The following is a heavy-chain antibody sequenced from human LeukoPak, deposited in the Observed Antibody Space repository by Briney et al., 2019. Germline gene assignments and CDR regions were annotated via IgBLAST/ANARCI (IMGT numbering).Heavy chain of an antibody. CDR1: GGSISSGGYY. J-gene: IGHJ5*02. V-gene: IGHV4-31*03. Sequence: SETLSLTCTVSGGSISSGGYYWSWIRQHPGKGLEWIGYIYYSGSTYYNPSLKSRVTISVDTSKNQFSLKLSSVAAADTAVYYCARETILNWFDPWGQGTLVTVSS. CDR3: ARETILNWFDP. CDR2: IYYSGST. D-gene: IGHD1-14*01.